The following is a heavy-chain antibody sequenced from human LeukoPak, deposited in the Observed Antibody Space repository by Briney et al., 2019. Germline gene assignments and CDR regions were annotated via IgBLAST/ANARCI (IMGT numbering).Heavy chain of an antibody. J-gene: IGHJ1*01. D-gene: IGHD6-13*01. Sequence: GASVKVSCKASGYTFTGYYMHWVRQAPGQGLEWMGWINPNSGGTNYVQKFQGRVTMTRDTSISTAYMELSRLRSDDTAVYYCATGDETMSAAGTNNWGQGTLATVSS. CDR3: ATGDETMSAAGTNN. CDR1: GYTFTGYY. V-gene: IGHV1-2*02. CDR2: INPNSGGT.